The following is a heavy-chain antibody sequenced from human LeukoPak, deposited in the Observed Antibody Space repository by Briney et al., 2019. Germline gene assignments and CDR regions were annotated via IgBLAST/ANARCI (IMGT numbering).Heavy chain of an antibody. CDR1: GYTFTGYY. CDR3: ARNYYDSSGYYQRDHYYGMDV. CDR2: INPNSGGT. J-gene: IGHJ6*02. D-gene: IGHD3-22*01. Sequence: ASVKVSCKASGYTFTGYYMHWVRQAPGQGLEWMGWINPNSGGTNYAQKFHGRVTMTRDTSISTAYMELSRLRSDDTAVYYCARNYYDSSGYYQRDHYYGMDVWGQGTTVTVSS. V-gene: IGHV1-2*02.